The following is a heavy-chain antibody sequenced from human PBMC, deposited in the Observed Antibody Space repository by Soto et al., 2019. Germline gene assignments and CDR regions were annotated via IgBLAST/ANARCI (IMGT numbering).Heavy chain of an antibody. D-gene: IGHD3-3*01. CDR2: IIPILGIA. V-gene: IGHV1-69*04. CDR1: GGTFSSYT. Sequence: SVKVSCKASGGTFSSYTISWVRQAPGQGLEWMGRIIPILGIANYAQKFQGRVTITADKSTSTAYMELSSLRSEDAAVYYCARDRITIFGGVAPDDAFDIWGQGTMVTVSS. J-gene: IGHJ3*02. CDR3: ARDRITIFGGVAPDDAFDI.